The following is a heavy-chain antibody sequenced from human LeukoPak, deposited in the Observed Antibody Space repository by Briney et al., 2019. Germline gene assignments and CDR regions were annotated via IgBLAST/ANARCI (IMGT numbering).Heavy chain of an antibody. J-gene: IGHJ4*02. CDR1: GYTFTDYY. Sequence: ASVKISCKVSGYTFTDYYMHWVQQAPGKGLEWMGLVDPEDGETIYAEKFQGRVTITADTSTDTAYMELSSLRSEDTAVYYCATVDYDDSSGLDYWGQGTLVTVSS. CDR3: ATVDYDDSSGLDY. CDR2: VDPEDGET. V-gene: IGHV1-69-2*01. D-gene: IGHD3-22*01.